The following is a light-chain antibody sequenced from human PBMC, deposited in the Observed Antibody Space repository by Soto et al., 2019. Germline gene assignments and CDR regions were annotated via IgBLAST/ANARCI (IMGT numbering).Light chain of an antibody. CDR3: QQYNDWPRT. V-gene: IGKV3-15*01. CDR1: HSISTN. J-gene: IGKJ1*01. CDR2: GAS. Sequence: EIVMTQSPATLSLSPGERASLPCRASHSISTNLAWYQQKPGQAPRLLIYGASTRATGIPARFSGSGSETEFTLTISSXQSEDFAVYYCQQYNDWPRTFGQGTKVDIK.